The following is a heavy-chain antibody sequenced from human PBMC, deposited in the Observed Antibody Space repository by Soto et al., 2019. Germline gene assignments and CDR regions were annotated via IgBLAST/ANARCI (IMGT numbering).Heavy chain of an antibody. Sequence: ASVKVSCKASGYTFTNYGVSWVRQDPGQGLEWMGWIGGYKGNTNYAQKLQGRVTLTTDTSTSTAYMELRSLRSDDTAVYYCAPHTLDTGMPSGYWGQGTLVTVSS. CDR2: IGGYKGNT. CDR1: GYTFTNYG. CDR3: APHTLDTGMPSGY. D-gene: IGHD5-18*01. J-gene: IGHJ4*02. V-gene: IGHV1-18*01.